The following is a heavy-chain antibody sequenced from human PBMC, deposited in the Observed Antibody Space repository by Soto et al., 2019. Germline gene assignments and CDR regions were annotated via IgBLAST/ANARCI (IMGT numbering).Heavy chain of an antibody. CDR3: AKDLYGDYSLYYYYYYGMDV. D-gene: IGHD4-17*01. V-gene: IGHV3-23*01. CDR2: ISGSGGST. J-gene: IGHJ6*02. Sequence: PGGSLRLSCAASGFTFSSYAMHWVRQAPGKGLEWVSAISGSGGSTYYADSVKGRFTISRDNSKNTLYLQMNSLRAEDTAVYYCAKDLYGDYSLYYYYYYGMDVWGQGTTVTVSS. CDR1: GFTFSSYA.